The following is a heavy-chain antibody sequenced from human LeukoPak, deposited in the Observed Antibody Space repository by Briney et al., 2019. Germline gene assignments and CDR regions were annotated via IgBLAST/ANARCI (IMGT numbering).Heavy chain of an antibody. D-gene: IGHD4-17*01. CDR2: TNHSGNT. CDR3: APIFGDYSDFDY. CDR1: GGSSGSYY. Sequence: SETLSLTCAVYGGSSGSYYWSWIRQPPGKGLEWIGETNHSGNTNYNPSLKSRVTISLDTSKNQFSLRLSSVTAADTALYYCAPIFGDYSDFDYWGQGTLVTVSS. V-gene: IGHV4-34*01. J-gene: IGHJ4*02.